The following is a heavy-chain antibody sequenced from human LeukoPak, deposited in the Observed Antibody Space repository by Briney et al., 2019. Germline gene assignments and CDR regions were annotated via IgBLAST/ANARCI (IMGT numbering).Heavy chain of an antibody. Sequence: SQTLSLTSAIYGDSVFSIYAAWNWIRQSPSRGLEWLGRTYYRSRWSNDYAVSVKSRITINPDTSKNQFSLQLSSVTPEDTAVYYCARASFRAFDIWGQGTMVAVSS. J-gene: IGHJ3*02. V-gene: IGHV6-1*01. CDR1: GDSVFSIYAA. CDR3: ARASFRAFDI. CDR2: TYYRSRWSN.